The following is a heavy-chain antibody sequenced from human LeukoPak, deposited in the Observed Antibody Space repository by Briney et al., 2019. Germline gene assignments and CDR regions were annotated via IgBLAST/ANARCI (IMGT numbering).Heavy chain of an antibody. Sequence: SETLSLTCTVSGVSISSSNSYWGWIRQPPGKGLEWIGSIYYSGNTYYNASLKSQVSISIDTSKNQFSLTLTSVIVADTALYYCVRQIGSGAFDLWGRDRVVIVSS. CDR1: GVSISSSNSY. V-gene: IGHV4-39*01. J-gene: IGHJ3*01. CDR2: IYYSGNT. CDR3: VRQIGSGAFDL. D-gene: IGHD2-2*03.